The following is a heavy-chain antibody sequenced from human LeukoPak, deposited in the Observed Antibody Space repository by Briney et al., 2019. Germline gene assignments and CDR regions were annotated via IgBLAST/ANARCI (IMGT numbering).Heavy chain of an antibody. CDR2: ISWNSGSI. CDR1: GFTFSSYW. D-gene: IGHD4-17*01. J-gene: IGHJ4*02. V-gene: IGHV3-9*01. CDR3: AKGGDYAGSTLRD. Sequence: GGSLRLSCAASGFTFSSYWMHWVRQAPGKGLEWVSGISWNSGSIGYADSVKGRFTISRDNAKNSLYLQMNSLRAEDTALYYCAKGGDYAGSTLRDWGQGTLVAVSS.